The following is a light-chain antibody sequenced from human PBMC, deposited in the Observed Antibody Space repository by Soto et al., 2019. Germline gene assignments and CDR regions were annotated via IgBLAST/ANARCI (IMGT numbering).Light chain of an antibody. Sequence: QSVLTQPASVSGSPGQSITIPCTGTSSDVGSYNLVSWYQQHPGKATKLKIYEGSKRPSGVSNRFSGSKSGNTASLTISGLQAEDEADYYCCSYAGSSTLVFGGGTKVTV. V-gene: IGLV2-23*01. CDR3: CSYAGSSTLV. CDR1: SSDVGSYNL. CDR2: EGS. J-gene: IGLJ2*01.